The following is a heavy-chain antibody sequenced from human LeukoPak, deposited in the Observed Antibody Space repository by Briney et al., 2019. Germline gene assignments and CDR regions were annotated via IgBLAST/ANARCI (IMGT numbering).Heavy chain of an antibody. CDR3: ARGWDYYDSSGYLGFDY. CDR1: GFTLSTYS. D-gene: IGHD3-22*01. J-gene: IGHJ4*02. CDR2: ISSSSRHT. V-gene: IGHV3-21*01. Sequence: GGSLRLSCVASGFTLSTYSMNWVRQAPGKGLEWVSSISSSSRHTYYADSVKGRFTISRDNSKNTVYLQMNSLRAEDTAVYYCARGWDYYDSSGYLGFDYWGQGTLVTVSS.